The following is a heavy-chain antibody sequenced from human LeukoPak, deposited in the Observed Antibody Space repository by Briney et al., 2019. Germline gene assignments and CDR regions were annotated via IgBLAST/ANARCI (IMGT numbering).Heavy chain of an antibody. D-gene: IGHD3-10*01. V-gene: IGHV3-30-3*01. CDR1: GFTFSSYA. J-gene: IGHJ4*02. Sequence: VGSLRLSCAASGFTFSSYAMHWVRQAPGKGLEWVAVISYDGSNKYYADSVKGRFTISRDNSKNTLYLQMNSLRAEDTALYYCAKGFTYGPNYFDSWGQGTLVTVSS. CDR3: AKGFTYGPNYFDS. CDR2: ISYDGSNK.